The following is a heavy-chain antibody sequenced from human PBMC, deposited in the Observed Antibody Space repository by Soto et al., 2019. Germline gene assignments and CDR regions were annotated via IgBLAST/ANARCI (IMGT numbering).Heavy chain of an antibody. CDR2: IYYSGST. Sequence: SETLSLTCTVSGGSISSGGYYWSWIRQHPGKGLEWIGYIYYSGSTYYNPSLKSRVTISVDTSKNQFSLKLSSVTAADTAVYYCARGRSDDYVWGSYRSDAFDIWGQGTMVTVSS. CDR1: GGSISSGGYY. CDR3: ARGRSDDYVWGSYRSDAFDI. V-gene: IGHV4-31*03. J-gene: IGHJ3*02. D-gene: IGHD3-16*02.